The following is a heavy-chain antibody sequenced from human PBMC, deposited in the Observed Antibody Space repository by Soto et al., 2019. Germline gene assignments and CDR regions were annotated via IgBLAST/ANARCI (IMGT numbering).Heavy chain of an antibody. D-gene: IGHD3-22*01. CDR1: GGSISTTNW. Sequence: VQLQESGPGLVKPSGTLSLTCTVSGGSISTTNWWSWVSQSPGKGLEWIGEILHIGSTNYNPSLKSRVTISIDKSKNQFSLRLSSVTAADTAVYYCASGFDSDGLYNGGHPWGQGTLVSVSS. J-gene: IGHJ5*02. CDR2: ILHIGST. CDR3: ASGFDSDGLYNGGHP. V-gene: IGHV4-4*02.